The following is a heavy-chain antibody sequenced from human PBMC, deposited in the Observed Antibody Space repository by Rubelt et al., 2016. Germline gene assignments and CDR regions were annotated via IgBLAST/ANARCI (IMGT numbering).Heavy chain of an antibody. V-gene: IGHV4-4*02. CDR3: ARSNYGSGPASAFDY. D-gene: IGHD3-10*01. CDR2: IYHSGST. Sequence: QVQLQESGPGLVKPSGTLSLTCAVSGGSISSSNWWSWVRQPPGKGLEWIGEIYHSGSTNYNPSLKSRVTISVDKSKNQFSLKLSSVTGADTAVYYCARSNYGSGPASAFDYWGQGTLVTVSS. CDR1: GGSISSSNW. J-gene: IGHJ4*02.